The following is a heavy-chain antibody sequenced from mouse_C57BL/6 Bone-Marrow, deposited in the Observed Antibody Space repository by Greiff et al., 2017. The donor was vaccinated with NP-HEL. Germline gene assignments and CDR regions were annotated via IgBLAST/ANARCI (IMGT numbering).Heavy chain of an antibody. V-gene: IGHV3-6*01. Sequence: EVQLQESGPGLVKPSQSLSLTCSVTGYSITSGYYWNWIRQFPGNKLEWMGYISYDGSNNYNPSLKNRISITRDTSKNQFFLKLNSVTTEDTATYYCARGATIHFDYWGQGTTLTVSS. CDR2: ISYDGSN. D-gene: IGHD2-1*01. CDR1: GYSITSGYY. J-gene: IGHJ2*01. CDR3: ARGATIHFDY.